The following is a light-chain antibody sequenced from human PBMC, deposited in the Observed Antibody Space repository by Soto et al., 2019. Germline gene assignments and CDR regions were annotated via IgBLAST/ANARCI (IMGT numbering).Light chain of an antibody. J-gene: IGKJ4*01. CDR2: AAS. CDR1: QDISSL. CDR3: QQVTSFPPLT. Sequence: DVQLTQSPSFLSASVGDRVTITCRASQDISSLLAWYQQNPGKAPKLLIFAASTLQSGVPSRFSGSGSGTEFTLTISSLQPEDFATYYCQQVTSFPPLTFGGGTKVEIK. V-gene: IGKV1-9*01.